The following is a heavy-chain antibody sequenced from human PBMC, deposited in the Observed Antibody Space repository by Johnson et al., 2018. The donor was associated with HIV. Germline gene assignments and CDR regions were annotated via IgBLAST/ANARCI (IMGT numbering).Heavy chain of an antibody. CDR3: ARDLIVGATRGGAFDI. V-gene: IGHV3-53*01. J-gene: IGHJ3*02. CDR2: IYSGGST. CDR1: GFTVSSNY. D-gene: IGHD1-26*01. Sequence: VQLVESGGGLIQPGGYLRLSCAASGFTVSSNYMNWVRQAPGKGLEWVSVIYSGGSTYHADSVRGRFTISRDNSKNTLYLQMNSLKVEDTAVYYCARDLIVGATRGGAFDIWGQGTMVTVSS.